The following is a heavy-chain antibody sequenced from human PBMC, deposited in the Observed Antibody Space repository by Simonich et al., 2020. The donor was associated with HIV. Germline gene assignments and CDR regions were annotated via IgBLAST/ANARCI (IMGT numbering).Heavy chain of an antibody. Sequence: QVQLQQWGAGLLKPSETLSLNCAVYGGSFSGYYGSWIRQPPGKGLEWIGEINHSGSTNYNPSLKSRGTISVDTSKNQFSLKLSSVTAADTTVYYCARHQTGTDGFDVWGQGTMVTVSS. D-gene: IGHD1-1*01. J-gene: IGHJ3*01. CDR3: ARHQTGTDGFDV. V-gene: IGHV4-34*01. CDR1: GGSFSGYY. CDR2: INHSGST.